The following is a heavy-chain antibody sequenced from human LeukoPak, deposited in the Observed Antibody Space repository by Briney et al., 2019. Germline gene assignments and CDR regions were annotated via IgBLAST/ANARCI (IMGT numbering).Heavy chain of an antibody. J-gene: IGHJ4*02. CDR2: IYNSGST. Sequence: SQTLSLTCTASGGSISSGGYYWSWIRQHPGKGLEWIGYIYNSGSTNYNPSLKSRVTISLETSKNQFSLKLSSVTATDSAVYYCARDGLGMAQMGASDYWGQGTLVTVSS. CDR3: ARDGLGMAQMGASDY. D-gene: IGHD5-24*01. V-gene: IGHV4-31*03. CDR1: GGSISSGGYY.